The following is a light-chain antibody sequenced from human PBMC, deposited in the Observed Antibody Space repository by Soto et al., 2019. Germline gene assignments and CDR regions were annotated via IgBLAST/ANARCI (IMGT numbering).Light chain of an antibody. V-gene: IGLV2-14*01. J-gene: IGLJ2*01. CDR1: SGDVGGYNY. Sequence: QSALTQPASVSGSPGQSISISCAGTSGDVGGYNYVSWYQQHPGKAPKLMIYDVSNRPSGVSNRFSGSKSGNTASLTISGLQAHDEADYYCSSYTSSSTLVVFGGGTKVTVL. CDR3: SSYTSSSTLVV. CDR2: DVS.